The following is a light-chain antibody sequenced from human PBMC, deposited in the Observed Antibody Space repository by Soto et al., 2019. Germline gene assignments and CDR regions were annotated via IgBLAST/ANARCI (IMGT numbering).Light chain of an antibody. J-gene: IGKJ2*01. CDR3: QQYSTLPHT. Sequence: ESVLTQSPGTLSLSPGERATLSCRASQSVSNSFFAWYQQKPGQAPRLLIYGISSRATGIPDRFSGSGSGTDFTLTISRLEPEDFGLYYCQQYSTLPHTFGQGTKLEVK. CDR2: GIS. V-gene: IGKV3-20*01. CDR1: QSVSNSF.